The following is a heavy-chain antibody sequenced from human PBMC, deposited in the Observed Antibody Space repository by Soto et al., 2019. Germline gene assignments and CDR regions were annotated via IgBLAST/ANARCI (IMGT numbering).Heavy chain of an antibody. CDR1: GFTFSTYW. Sequence: PXGSLRLSCAASGFTFSTYWMTWVRQAPGKGLEWVANINPDGSDKYYVDSVKGRFTISRDNAKNSLYLQMNSLRAEDTALYYCARFLDMWGQGTMVTVSS. J-gene: IGHJ3*02. V-gene: IGHV3-7*01. CDR3: ARFLDM. CDR2: INPDGSDK.